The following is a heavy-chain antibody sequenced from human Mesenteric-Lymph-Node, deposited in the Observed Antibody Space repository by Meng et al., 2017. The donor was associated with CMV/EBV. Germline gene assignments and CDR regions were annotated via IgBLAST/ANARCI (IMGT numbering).Heavy chain of an antibody. V-gene: IGHV5-51*01. J-gene: IGHJ4*02. CDR1: GYSFTSYW. CDR3: ARLPMTHGGYFDY. Sequence: GESLKISCQGSGYSFTSYWIGWVRQMPGKGLEWMGIIYPGDSDTRYSPSFQGQVTISADKYISTAYLQWSSLRASDTAMYYCARLPMTHGGYFDYWGRGTLVTVSS. D-gene: IGHD2-21*02. CDR2: IYPGDSDT.